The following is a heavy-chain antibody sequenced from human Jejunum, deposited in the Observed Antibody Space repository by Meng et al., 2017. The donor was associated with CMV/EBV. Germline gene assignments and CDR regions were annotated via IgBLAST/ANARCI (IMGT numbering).Heavy chain of an antibody. Sequence: FTYEDKAMNWVRKVDGKGLEGVAAMSFKSGRVAYAEYVKGRFTVSRDNTKNSLFLQMNGLRAEDTALYFCASSLETFGVLIFYFHHWGQGTLVTVSS. V-gene: IGHV3-9*01. J-gene: IGHJ4*02. CDR1: FTYEDKA. CDR2: MSFKSGRV. D-gene: IGHD3-3*01. CDR3: ASSLETFGVLIFYFHH.